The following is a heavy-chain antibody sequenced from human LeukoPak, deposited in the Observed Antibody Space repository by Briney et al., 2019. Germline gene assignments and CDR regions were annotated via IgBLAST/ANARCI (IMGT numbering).Heavy chain of an antibody. CDR1: GFTFSSYS. D-gene: IGHD1-26*01. V-gene: IGHV3-21*01. CDR3: ARDFMGATTGVDAFDI. J-gene: IGHJ3*02. Sequence: GGSLRLSCAASGFTFSSYSMNWVRQAPGKGLEWVSSISSSSSYIYYADSVKGRFTISRDNAKNSLYLQMNSLRAEDTAVYYCARDFMGATTGVDAFDIWGQGTMVTVSS. CDR2: ISSSSSYI.